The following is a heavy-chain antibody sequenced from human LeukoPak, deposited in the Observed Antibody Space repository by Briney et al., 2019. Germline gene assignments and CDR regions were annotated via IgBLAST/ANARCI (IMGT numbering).Heavy chain of an antibody. V-gene: IGHV1-2*02. CDR1: GNTFTGYY. Sequence: GASVKISCKASGNTFTGYYMHWVRQAPGQGLEWMGWINPNSGGTNYAQKFQGRVTMTRDTSISTAYMELSRLRSDDTAVYYCARAASIAARYYYYYGMDVWGQGTTVTVSS. CDR3: ARAASIAARYYYYYGMDV. CDR2: INPNSGGT. J-gene: IGHJ6*02. D-gene: IGHD6-6*01.